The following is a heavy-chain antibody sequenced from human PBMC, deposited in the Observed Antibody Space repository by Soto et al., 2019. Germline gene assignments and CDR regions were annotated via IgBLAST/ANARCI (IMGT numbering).Heavy chain of an antibody. J-gene: IGHJ1*01. CDR2: ISSSSSYI. V-gene: IGHV3-21*01. CDR1: GFTFSSYS. CDR3: ARSGAGTQPQRYFQH. Sequence: GGSLRLSCAASGFTFSSYSMNWVRQAPGKGLEWVSSISSSSSYIYYADSVKGRFTISRDNAKNSLYLQMNSLRAEDTAVYYCARSGAGTQPQRYFQHWGQGTLVTVSS. D-gene: IGHD3-10*01.